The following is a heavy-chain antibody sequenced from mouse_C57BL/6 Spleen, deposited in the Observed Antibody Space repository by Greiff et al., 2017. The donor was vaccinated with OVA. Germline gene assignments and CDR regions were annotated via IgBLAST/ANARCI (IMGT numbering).Heavy chain of an antibody. CDR2: IDPSDSYT. CDR3: ARSPLYYGSRGYFDV. J-gene: IGHJ1*03. V-gene: IGHV1-59*01. CDR1: GYTFTSYW. D-gene: IGHD1-1*01. Sequence: QVQLQQPGAELVRPGTSVKLSCKASGYTFTSYWMHWVKQRPGQGLEWIGVIDPSDSYTNYNQKFKGKATLTVDTSSSTAYMQLSSLTSEDSAVYYCARSPLYYGSRGYFDVWGTGTTVTVSS.